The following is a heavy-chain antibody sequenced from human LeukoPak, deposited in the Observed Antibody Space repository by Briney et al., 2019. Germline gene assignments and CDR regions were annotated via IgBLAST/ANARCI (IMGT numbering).Heavy chain of an antibody. V-gene: IGHV4-30-2*01. Sequence: SQTLSLTCAVSGGSISSGGYSWGWIRQPPGKGLEWIGYIYHSGSTYYNPSLKSRVTISVDRSKNQFSLKLSSVTAADTAVYYCARSSDYQGSKRALGHYWGQGTLVTVSS. J-gene: IGHJ4*02. CDR3: ARSSDYQGSKRALGHY. CDR2: IYHSGST. CDR1: GGSISSGGYS. D-gene: IGHD3-10*01.